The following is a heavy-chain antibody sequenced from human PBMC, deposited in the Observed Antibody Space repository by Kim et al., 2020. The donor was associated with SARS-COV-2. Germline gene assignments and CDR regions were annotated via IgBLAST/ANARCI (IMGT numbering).Heavy chain of an antibody. CDR2: INPSGGST. Sequence: ASVKVSCKASGYTFTSYYMHWVRQAPGQGLEWMGIINPSGGSTSYAQKFQGRVTMTRDTSTSTVYMELSSLRSEDTAVYYCARDRWGNADYDILTGYDKGGEFDYWGQGTLVTVSS. CDR1: GYTFTSYY. J-gene: IGHJ4*02. D-gene: IGHD3-9*01. V-gene: IGHV1-46*01. CDR3: ARDRWGNADYDILTGYDKGGEFDY.